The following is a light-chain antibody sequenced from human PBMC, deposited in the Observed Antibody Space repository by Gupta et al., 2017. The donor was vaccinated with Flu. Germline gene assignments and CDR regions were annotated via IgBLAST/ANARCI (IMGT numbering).Light chain of an antibody. CDR1: SSDVGGYNY. J-gene: IGLJ3*02. V-gene: IGLV2-11*01. CDR2: DVS. CDR3: CSYAGSYTFGV. Sequence: TITYAAPSSDVGGYNYVSWYQQHPGKAPKLMIYDVSKRPSGVPDRFSGSKSGNTASLTISGLQAEDEADYYCCSYAGSYTFGVFGGGTKLTVL.